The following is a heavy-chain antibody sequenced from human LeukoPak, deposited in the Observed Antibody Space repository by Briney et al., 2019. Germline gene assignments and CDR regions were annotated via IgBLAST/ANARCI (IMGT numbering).Heavy chain of an antibody. D-gene: IGHD3-3*01. Sequence: PSETLSLTCAVSGYSISSGYYWGWIRQPPGKGLEWIGSIYHSGSTYYSPSLKSQVTISVDTSKNQFSLKLSSVTAADTAVYYCARQNSYYDFWSGYYWRAIGDVGGRYYFDYWGQGTLVTVSS. CDR1: GYSISSGYY. V-gene: IGHV4-38-2*01. CDR2: IYHSGST. CDR3: ARQNSYYDFWSGYYWRAIGDVGGRYYFDY. J-gene: IGHJ4*02.